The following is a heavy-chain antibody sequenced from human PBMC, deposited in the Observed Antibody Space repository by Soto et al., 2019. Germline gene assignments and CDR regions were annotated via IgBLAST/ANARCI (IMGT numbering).Heavy chain of an antibody. Sequence: PAGSLRLSCAVSGFTFSRYAMSWVRQAPGKGLEWVSAISGSGGSTYYADSVKGRFTISRDNSKNTLYLQMNSLRAEDTAVYYCAKARAQYYDFWSGYPVDYWGQGA. J-gene: IGHJ4*02. CDR3: AKARAQYYDFWSGYPVDY. CDR1: GFTFSRYA. V-gene: IGHV3-23*01. CDR2: ISGSGGST. D-gene: IGHD3-3*01.